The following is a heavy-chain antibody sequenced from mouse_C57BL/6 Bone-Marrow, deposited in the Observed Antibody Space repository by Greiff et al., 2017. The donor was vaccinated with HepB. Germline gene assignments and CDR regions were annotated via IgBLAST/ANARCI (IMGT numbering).Heavy chain of an antibody. CDR2: IDPENGDT. J-gene: IGHJ2*01. CDR3: SYYNSDSDY. V-gene: IGHV14-4*01. D-gene: IGHD1-3*01. CDR1: GFNITDYY. Sequence: VQLQQSGAELVRPGASVKLSCTASGFNITDYYMHWVKQRPEQGLEWIGWIDPENGDTEYASKFQGKATLTADTSSNTAYLQLSSLTSEDSAVYYYSYYNSDSDYWGQGTTLTVSS.